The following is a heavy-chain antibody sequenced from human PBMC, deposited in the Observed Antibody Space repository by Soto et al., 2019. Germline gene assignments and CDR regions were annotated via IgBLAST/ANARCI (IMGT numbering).Heavy chain of an antibody. CDR1: GATLSTTG. Sequence: QMQLVQSGAEVRKPGSSLRVSCKSSGATLSTTGISWERQAPGQGLEWMGGIIPLFGTPKYARKFQGRVSITADESTNTVYMELNSLRPDDAAVYYCARASPVICGGDPCYRLDSSFDSWGQGSLVIVSS. D-gene: IGHD2-21*02. J-gene: IGHJ5*01. V-gene: IGHV1-69*01. CDR3: ARASPVICGGDPCYRLDSSFDS. CDR2: IIPLFGTP.